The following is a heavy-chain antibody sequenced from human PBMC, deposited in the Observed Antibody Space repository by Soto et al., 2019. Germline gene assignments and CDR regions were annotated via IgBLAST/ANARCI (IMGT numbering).Heavy chain of an antibody. D-gene: IGHD6-19*01. J-gene: IGHJ6*02. CDR2: IIPIFGTA. V-gene: IGHV1-69*01. CDR1: GGTFSSYA. CDR3: ARGRAASPVAGTDYYYGMDV. Sequence: QVQLVQSGAEVKKPGSSVKVSCKASGGTFSSYAISWVRQAPGQGLEWMGGIIPIFGTANYAQKFQGRVTITADESTSTAYMELSSLRSEDTAVYYCARGRAASPVAGTDYYYGMDVWGQGTTVTVSS.